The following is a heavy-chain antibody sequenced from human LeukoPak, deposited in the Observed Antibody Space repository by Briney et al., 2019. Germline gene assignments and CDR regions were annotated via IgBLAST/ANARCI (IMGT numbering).Heavy chain of an antibody. CDR2: IRYDGINK. V-gene: IGHV3-30*02. D-gene: IGHD3-22*01. J-gene: IGHJ4*02. CDR1: GFTFSSYG. Sequence: PGGSLRLSCAASGFTFSSYGIHWVRQAPGKGLEWVAFIRYDGINKYYADSVKGRFTISRDNSKNTLYLHMNSLRAEDTAVYYCAKAGHDKSSFDYWGQGTLVTVSS. CDR3: AKAGHDKSSFDY.